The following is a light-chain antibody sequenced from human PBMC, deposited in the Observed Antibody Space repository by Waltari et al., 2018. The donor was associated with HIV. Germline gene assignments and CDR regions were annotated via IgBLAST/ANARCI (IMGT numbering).Light chain of an antibody. CDR1: SSNIGINF. CDR2: KNT. CDR3: AAWDDSRSGWV. Sequence: QSVLTQPPSASGTPGQRVTISCSGSSSNIGINFVSWYQHLPGTAPKVLIYKNTQRPSGVPDRFSGSKSATSASLAISGLRSEDEADYYCAAWDDSRSGWVFGGGTQLTVL. V-gene: IGLV1-47*01. J-gene: IGLJ3*02.